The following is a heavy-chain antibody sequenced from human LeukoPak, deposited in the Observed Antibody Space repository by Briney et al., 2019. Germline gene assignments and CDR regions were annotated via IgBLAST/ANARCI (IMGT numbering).Heavy chain of an antibody. V-gene: IGHV3-9*01. Sequence: PGGSLRLSCAASGFTFDDYAMHWVRQAPGKGLEWVSGISWNSGSIGYADSVKGRFTISRDNAKNSLYLQMNSLRAEDTALYYCAKGYYYDSSGCVDYWGQGTLVTVSS. CDR1: GFTFDDYA. J-gene: IGHJ4*02. CDR2: ISWNSGSI. D-gene: IGHD3-22*01. CDR3: AKGYYYDSSGCVDY.